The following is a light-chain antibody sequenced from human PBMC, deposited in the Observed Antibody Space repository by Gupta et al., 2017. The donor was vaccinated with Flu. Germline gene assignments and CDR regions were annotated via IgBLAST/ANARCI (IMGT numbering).Light chain of an antibody. CDR3: QQRSNWPGT. J-gene: IGKJ4*01. V-gene: IGKV3-11*01. Sequence: IMLTQYPATLSLSPRERATLSCRASQSVSSYLAWYQQKPGQAPRLLIYDASNRATGIPARFSGSGSGTEFTLTISSLEPEDFAVYYCQQRSNWPGTFGGGTKVEIK. CDR2: DAS. CDR1: QSVSSY.